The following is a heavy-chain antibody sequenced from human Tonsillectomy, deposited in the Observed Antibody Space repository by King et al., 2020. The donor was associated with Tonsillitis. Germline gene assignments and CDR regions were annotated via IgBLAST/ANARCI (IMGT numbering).Heavy chain of an antibody. D-gene: IGHD3-16*01. CDR3: ARDQTPGGYYFDY. V-gene: IGHV3-33*01. J-gene: IGHJ4*02. CDR1: GFTFSSYG. Sequence: VQLVESGGGVVQPGRSLRLSCAASGFTFSSYGMNWVRQAPGKGLEWVAVIWYDGSNKYYADSVKGRFTSSRDNSKNTRYLQMNSLRAEDTAVYYCARDQTPGGYYFDYWGQGTLVTVSS. CDR2: IWYDGSNK.